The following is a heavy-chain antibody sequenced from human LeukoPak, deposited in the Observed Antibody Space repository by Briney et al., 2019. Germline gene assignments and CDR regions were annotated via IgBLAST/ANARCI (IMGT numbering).Heavy chain of an antibody. J-gene: IGHJ4*02. V-gene: IGHV3-7*01. CDR1: GFTFSSFW. CDR3: AKGRDYGDY. Sequence: GGSLRLSSAVPGFTFSSFWMTWVRPGPGKGLQWVANINQDGREKYYMGSMKGRLNISRDNTENSVFLQLTSLRPEDTGIYFCAKGRDYGDYWGQGTLVAVSS. CDR2: INQDGREK.